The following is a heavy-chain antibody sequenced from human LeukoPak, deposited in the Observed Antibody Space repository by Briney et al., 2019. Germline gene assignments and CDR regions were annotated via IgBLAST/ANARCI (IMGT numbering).Heavy chain of an antibody. CDR3: ARDTFSGSYPY. CDR2: IYYSGST. Sequence: PSETLSLTCTVSGGSISSYYWSWIRQPPGKGLEWIGYIYYSGSTNYNPSLKSRVTISVDTSKNQFSLKLSSVTAADTAVYYCARDTFSGSYPYWGQGTLVTVSS. V-gene: IGHV4-59*01. CDR1: GGSISSYY. J-gene: IGHJ4*02. D-gene: IGHD1-26*01.